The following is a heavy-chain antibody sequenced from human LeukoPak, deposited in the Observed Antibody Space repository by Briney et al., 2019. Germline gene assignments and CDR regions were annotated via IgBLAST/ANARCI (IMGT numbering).Heavy chain of an antibody. J-gene: IGHJ6*03. CDR1: GGSISSSNYY. CDR3: ARVYGSGSYSNFYYYYMDV. D-gene: IGHD3-10*01. V-gene: IGHV4-39*07. CDR2: IYYSGST. Sequence: SETLSLTCTVSGGSISSSNYYWGWIRQPPGKGLEWIGSIYYSGSTYYNPSLKSRVTISVDTSKNQFSLKLSSVTAADTAVYYCARVYGSGSYSNFYYYYMDVWGKGTTVTVSS.